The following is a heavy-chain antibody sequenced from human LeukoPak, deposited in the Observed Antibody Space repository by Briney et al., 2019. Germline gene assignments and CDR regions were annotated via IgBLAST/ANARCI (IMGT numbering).Heavy chain of an antibody. V-gene: IGHV4-30-4*01. J-gene: IGHJ4*02. CDR1: GGXISSGDYY. CDR2: IYYSGST. D-gene: IGHD6-13*01. Sequence: PSETLSLTCTVSGGXISSGDYYWSWIRQPPGKGLEWIGYIYYSGSTYFNPSLKSRVTISVDTSKNQFSLKLSSVTAADTAVYYCARVIAAADHFDYWGQGTLVTVSS. CDR3: ARVIAAADHFDY.